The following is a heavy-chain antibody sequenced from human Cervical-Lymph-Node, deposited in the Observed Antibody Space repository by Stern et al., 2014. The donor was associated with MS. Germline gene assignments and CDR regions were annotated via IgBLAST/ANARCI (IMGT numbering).Heavy chain of an antibody. Sequence: QVTLKESGPTLVKPTQTLTLTCTFSGFSLTTAGVGVGWIRQPPGKAPEWLALIYWDDDRRHGPYLQNRLRPTKDTPKNQVVLTMPNLDPMDTASYYCAPIGLWFGGGYSFDIWGQGTMVTVSS. CDR2: IYWDDDR. V-gene: IGHV2-5*09. CDR1: GFSLTTAGVG. J-gene: IGHJ3*02. CDR3: APIGLWFGGGYSFDI. D-gene: IGHD3-10*01.